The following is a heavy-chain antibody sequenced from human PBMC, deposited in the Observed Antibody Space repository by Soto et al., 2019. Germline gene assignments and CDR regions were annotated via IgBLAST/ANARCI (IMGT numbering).Heavy chain of an antibody. CDR3: AKDFPPGYSSSSELKFDY. Sequence: PGGSLRLSCAASGFTFSSYALSWVRQAPGTGLEWVSAISGSGGSTYYADSVKGRFTISRDNSKNTLYLQMNSLRAEDTAVYYCAKDFPPGYSSSSELKFDYWGQGTLVTVSS. J-gene: IGHJ4*02. V-gene: IGHV3-23*01. CDR1: GFTFSSYA. D-gene: IGHD6-6*01. CDR2: ISGSGGST.